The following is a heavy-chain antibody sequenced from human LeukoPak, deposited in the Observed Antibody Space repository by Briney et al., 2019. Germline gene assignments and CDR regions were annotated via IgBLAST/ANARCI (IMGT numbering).Heavy chain of an antibody. Sequence: SQTLSLICTVSGGSISSGDYYCSWIRQPPGKGLEWIGYIYYSGSTYYNPSLKSRVTISVDTSKNQFSLKLSSVTAADTAVYYCARVVSGYYSSSYFDYWGQGTLVTVSS. CDR2: IYYSGST. CDR3: ARVVSGYYSSSYFDY. V-gene: IGHV4-30-4*01. CDR1: GGSISSGDYY. D-gene: IGHD3-22*01. J-gene: IGHJ4*02.